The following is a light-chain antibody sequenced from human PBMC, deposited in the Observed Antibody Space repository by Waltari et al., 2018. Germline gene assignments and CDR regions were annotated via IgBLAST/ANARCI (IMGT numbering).Light chain of an antibody. V-gene: IGLV1-40*01. CDR2: GNS. J-gene: IGLJ2*01. CDR3: QSYDSRVV. Sequence: QSVLTQPPSVSGAPGQRVTISCTGSSSNIGAGYDVHWYQQLPGTAPKLLFYGNSNRPSGVPDRFPGSKSGTSASLAITGLQAEDEADYYCQSYDSRVVFGGGTKLTVL. CDR1: SSNIGAGYD.